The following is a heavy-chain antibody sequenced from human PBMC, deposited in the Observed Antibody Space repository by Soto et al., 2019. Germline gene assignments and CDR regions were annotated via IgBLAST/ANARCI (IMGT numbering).Heavy chain of an antibody. V-gene: IGHV1-2*04. Sequence: VASVKVSCKASGYSFTDYHIHCVLQAPVQWLDWLGRINPKSGGTSTAQKFQGWVTMTTDTSISTASMELTRLTSDDTAIYYCARGDSTDCSNGVCSFFYNHVRAVWGQGTTVTVS. CDR1: GYSFTDYH. CDR3: ARGDSTDCSNGVCSFFYNHVRAV. J-gene: IGHJ6*02. D-gene: IGHD2-8*01. CDR2: INPKSGGT.